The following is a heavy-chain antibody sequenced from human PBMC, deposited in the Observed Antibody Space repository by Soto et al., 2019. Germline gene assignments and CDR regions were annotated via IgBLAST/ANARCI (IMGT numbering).Heavy chain of an antibody. J-gene: IGHJ4*02. D-gene: IGHD4-4*01. CDR1: GFTFSTSW. CDR2: INSDGSST. V-gene: IGHV3-74*01. CDR3: ARGPYSNYANY. Sequence: PGGSLRLSCAASGFTFSTSWMHWVRQAPGKGLVWVSRINSDGSSTSYADSVKGRLTISRDNAKNTLYLQMNSLRAEDTAMYYCARGPYSNYANYWGQGTLVTVSS.